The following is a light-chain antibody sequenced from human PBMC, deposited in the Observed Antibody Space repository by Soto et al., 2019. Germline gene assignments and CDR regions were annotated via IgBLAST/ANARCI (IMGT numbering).Light chain of an antibody. Sequence: QSALTQPASVSGSPGQSITISCTGTSSDVGGYNYVSWYQQHPGVAPKLIIYEVSNRPSGVSNRFSGSKAGNTASLTISGLQADDEAGYYCSLSTSSSTWVFGGGTQLPVL. CDR3: SLSTSSSTWV. J-gene: IGLJ3*02. CDR2: EVS. CDR1: SSDVGGYNY. V-gene: IGLV2-14*01.